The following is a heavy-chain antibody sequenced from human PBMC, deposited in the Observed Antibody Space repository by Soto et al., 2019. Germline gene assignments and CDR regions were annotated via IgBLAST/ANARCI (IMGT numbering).Heavy chain of an antibody. CDR2: IIPIFGTA. V-gene: IGHV1-69*12. Sequence: QVQLVQSGAEVKKPGSSVKVSCKASGGTFSSYAISWVRQAPGQGLEWMGGIIPIFGTANYAQKFQGRITITADESTRKGYMELGTVRSEDTAVYYCAGGRFPGKVVAVAELDYWGQGTLVTVSS. J-gene: IGHJ4*02. D-gene: IGHD6-19*01. CDR1: GGTFSSYA. CDR3: AGGRFPGKVVAVAELDY.